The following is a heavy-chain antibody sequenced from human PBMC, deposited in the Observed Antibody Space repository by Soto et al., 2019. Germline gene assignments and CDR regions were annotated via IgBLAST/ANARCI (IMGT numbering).Heavy chain of an antibody. D-gene: IGHD3-10*01. CDR1: GDRFTSYY. Sequence: ASVKPSCKACGDRFTSYYMHWVRQAPKQGLEWMGIINPSGGSTSYAQKFQGRVTMTRDTSTSTVYMELSSLRSEDTAVYYCARDDLHMPSLIYYGSGSYRYYYGMDVWGQGTTVTVSS. V-gene: IGHV1-46*01. CDR3: ARDDLHMPSLIYYGSGSYRYYYGMDV. CDR2: INPSGGST. J-gene: IGHJ6*02.